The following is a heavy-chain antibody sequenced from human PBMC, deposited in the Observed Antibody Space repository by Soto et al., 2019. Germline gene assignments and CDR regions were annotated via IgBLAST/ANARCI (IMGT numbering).Heavy chain of an antibody. J-gene: IGHJ4*03. V-gene: IGHV1-69*13. Sequence: SVKVSCKASGGIFSSYVITWARQAPGQGLEWMGGIIPIFGSANYAQNFQGRVTITADESTSTVSMELSSLRSEDTAVYFCAKSLSPSVFVMALPHHGAFDFWGQGPMVTVST. D-gene: IGHD2-15*01. CDR3: AKSLSPSVFVMALPHHGAFDF. CDR2: IIPIFGSA. CDR1: GGIFSSYV.